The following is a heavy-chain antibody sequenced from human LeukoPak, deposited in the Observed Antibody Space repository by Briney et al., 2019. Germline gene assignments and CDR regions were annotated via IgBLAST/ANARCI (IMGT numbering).Heavy chain of an antibody. CDR2: ISGSGGST. V-gene: IGHV3-23*01. J-gene: IGHJ4*02. CDR1: GFTFSSYA. Sequence: PGGSLRLSCAASGFTFSSYAMSWVRQAPGKGLEWVTAISGSGGSTYYADSVKGRFTISRDNSKNSLYLQMNSLRDDDTAVYYCAKARVYYYDSSGFDYWGQGTLVTVSS. D-gene: IGHD3-22*01. CDR3: AKARVYYYDSSGFDY.